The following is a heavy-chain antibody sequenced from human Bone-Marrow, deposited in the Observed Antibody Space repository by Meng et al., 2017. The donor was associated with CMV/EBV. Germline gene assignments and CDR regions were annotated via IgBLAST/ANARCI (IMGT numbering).Heavy chain of an antibody. J-gene: IGHJ4*02. V-gene: IGHV3-7*01. D-gene: IGHD3-3*01. CDR3: SRQVFWSGYRYYFDY. Sequence: GESLKISCAASGFTFSSYWMSWVRQAPGNGLEWVANIKQDGSEKYYVDSVKGRFTISRDNAKNSLYLQMNSLRAEDTAVYYCSRQVFWSGYRYYFDYWGQGALVTVSS. CDR1: GFTFSSYW. CDR2: IKQDGSEK.